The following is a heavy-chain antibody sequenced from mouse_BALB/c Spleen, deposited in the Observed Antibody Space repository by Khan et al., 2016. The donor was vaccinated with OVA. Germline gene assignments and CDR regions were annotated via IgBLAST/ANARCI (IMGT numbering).Heavy chain of an antibody. CDR2: IFPGTGTT. V-gene: IGHV1S132*01. CDR3: ARVYFGNYEFAY. Sequence: QVQLKQSGAELVKPGASVKLSCKTSGYTFTSYWIQWVKQRPGQGLGWIGQIFPGTGTTYYNENFKGKATLTVDTSSSTAYMQRSSLTSEDAAVYFCARVYFGNYEFAYWGQGTLVTVSP. D-gene: IGHD2-1*01. J-gene: IGHJ3*01. CDR1: GYTFTSYW.